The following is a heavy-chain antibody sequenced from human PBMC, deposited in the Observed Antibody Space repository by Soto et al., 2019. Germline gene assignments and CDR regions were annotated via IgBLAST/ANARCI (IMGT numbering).Heavy chain of an antibody. J-gene: IGHJ6*02. CDR3: ARGHCSSTSCYGSDYYYGLDV. D-gene: IGHD2-2*01. V-gene: IGHV1-2*02. CDR1: GYTFTGYY. CDR2: ISPNSVDT. Sequence: QVQLVQSGTEVKKPGASVKVSCKTSGYTFTGYYMHWVRQAPGQGLEWMGWISPNSVDTSNAQKFQGRVTMTRDTSITTAYMELSRLRSDDTAVYYCARGHCSSTSCYGSDYYYGLDVWGQGTTVTVSS.